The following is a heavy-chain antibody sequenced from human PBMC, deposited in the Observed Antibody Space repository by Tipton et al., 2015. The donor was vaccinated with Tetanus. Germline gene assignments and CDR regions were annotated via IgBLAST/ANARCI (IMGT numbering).Heavy chain of an antibody. V-gene: IGHV4-31*03. Sequence: GLVKPSQTLSLTCTVSGGSISSGGYYWSWIRQHPGKGLEWIGEIYYSGSTYYNPTLKSRVTISVDTSKNQFSLKLNSVTAADTAVYYCARDQARGARGWNYFDYWGQGTLVTVSS. CDR3: ARDQARGARGWNYFDY. CDR2: IYYSGST. J-gene: IGHJ4*02. CDR1: GGSISSGGYY. D-gene: IGHD1-26*01.